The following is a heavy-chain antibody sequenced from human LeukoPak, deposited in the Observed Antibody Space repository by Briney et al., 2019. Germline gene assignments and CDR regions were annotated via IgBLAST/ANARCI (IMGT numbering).Heavy chain of an antibody. J-gene: IGHJ4*02. Sequence: SETLSLACTVSGYSISSGYYWGWIRQPPAKGLEWIGSIYHSGSTYYNPSLKSRVTISVDTSKNQFSLKLSSVTAADTAVYYCARTYYDFWSGPGGSYYFDYWGQGTLVTVSS. CDR2: IYHSGST. CDR3: ARTYYDFWSGPGGSYYFDY. CDR1: GYSISSGYY. V-gene: IGHV4-38-2*02. D-gene: IGHD3-3*01.